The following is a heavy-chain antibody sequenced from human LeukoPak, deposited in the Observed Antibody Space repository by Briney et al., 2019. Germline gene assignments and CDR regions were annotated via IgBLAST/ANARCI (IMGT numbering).Heavy chain of an antibody. Sequence: GGSLRLSCAASGFTFSSYAMSWVRQAPGKGLEWVSAISGSGGSTYYADSVKGRFTISRDNPKNTLYLQMNSLRAEDTAVYYCAKVSTGGDYDPTFDYWGQGTLVTVSS. V-gene: IGHV3-23*01. CDR3: AKVSTGGDYDPTFDY. J-gene: IGHJ4*02. D-gene: IGHD4-17*01. CDR2: ISGSGGST. CDR1: GFTFSSYA.